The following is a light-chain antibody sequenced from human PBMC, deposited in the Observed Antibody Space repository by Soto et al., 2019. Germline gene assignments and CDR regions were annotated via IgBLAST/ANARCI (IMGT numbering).Light chain of an antibody. CDR3: QQNGSSPRT. CDR2: SAS. Sequence: DIVLTQSPGTLSLSPGERATLSCRASQSVDSTYLAWYQQKPGQAPRLLIYSASSRATGIPDRFSGSGSGTDFTLTISRLEPEDFAVYYCQQNGSSPRTFGGGTKVEIK. J-gene: IGKJ4*01. CDR1: QSVDSTY. V-gene: IGKV3-20*01.